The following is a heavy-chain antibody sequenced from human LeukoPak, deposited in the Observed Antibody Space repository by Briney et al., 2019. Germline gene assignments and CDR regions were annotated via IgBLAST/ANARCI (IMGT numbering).Heavy chain of an antibody. CDR1: GYTLTELS. J-gene: IGHJ4*02. CDR3: AAVSGSYTLLDC. D-gene: IGHD1-26*01. V-gene: IGHV1-24*01. Sequence: ASVKVSCKVSGYTLTELSIHWVRQAPGKGLEWMGGINPDDGETIYSPKFKGRVTMTEDTSTDTAHLVLSGLRSEDTAVYFCAAVSGSYTLLDCWGQGTPGTVSS. CDR2: INPDDGET.